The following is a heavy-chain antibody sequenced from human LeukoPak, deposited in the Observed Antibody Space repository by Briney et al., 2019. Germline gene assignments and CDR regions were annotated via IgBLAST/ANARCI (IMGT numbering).Heavy chain of an antibody. D-gene: IGHD3-10*01. Sequence: GGSLRPSCAASGFTLSSYSMKWVRQAPGKGPEWVSYISPTGSTIYYADSVKGRFTISRDNAKNSLYLQMNSLRAEDTAVFYCARARRADLRFGEAFRHSKAVRAFDIWGQGTMVTVSS. J-gene: IGHJ3*02. CDR2: ISPTGSTI. V-gene: IGHV3-48*04. CDR3: ARARRADLRFGEAFRHSKAVRAFDI. CDR1: GFTLSSYS.